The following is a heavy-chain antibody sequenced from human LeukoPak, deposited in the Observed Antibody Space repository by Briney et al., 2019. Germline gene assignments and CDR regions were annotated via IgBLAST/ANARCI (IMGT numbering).Heavy chain of an antibody. CDR3: ARDNDYSIPQYCYGMDV. D-gene: IGHD4-11*01. CDR2: ISSSGSTI. CDR1: GFTFSSYE. J-gene: IGHJ6*02. V-gene: IGHV3-48*03. Sequence: PGGSLRLSCAASGFTFSSYEMNWVRQAPGKGLEWVSYISSSGSTIYYADSVKGRFTISRDNAKNSLYLQMNSLRAEDTAVYYCARDNDYSIPQYCYGMDVWGQGTTVTVSS.